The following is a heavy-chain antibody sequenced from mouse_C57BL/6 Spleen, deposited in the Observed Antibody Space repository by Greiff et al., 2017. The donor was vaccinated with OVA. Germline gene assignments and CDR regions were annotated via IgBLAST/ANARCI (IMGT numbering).Heavy chain of an antibody. V-gene: IGHV5-9*01. Sequence: EVKLVESGGGLVKPGGSLKLSCAASGFTFSSYTMSWVRQTPEKRLEWVATISGGGGNTYYPDSVKGRFTISRDNAKNTLYLQMSSLRSEDTALYYCARPDYYGSGGFAYWGQGTLVTVSA. CDR1: GFTFSSYT. D-gene: IGHD1-1*01. J-gene: IGHJ3*01. CDR3: ARPDYYGSGGFAY. CDR2: ISGGGGNT.